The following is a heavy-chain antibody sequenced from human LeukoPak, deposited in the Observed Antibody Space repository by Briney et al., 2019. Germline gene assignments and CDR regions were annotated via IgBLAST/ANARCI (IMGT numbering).Heavy chain of an antibody. Sequence: GGSLRLSCAASGFTVSSNYMSWVRQAPGKGLEWVSVIYSGGNTYYADSVKGRFTISRDNSKNTLYLQMNSLRAEDTAVYYCAKEYGSGSYYYDYWGQGTLVTVSS. CDR3: AKEYGSGSYYYDY. J-gene: IGHJ4*02. D-gene: IGHD3-10*01. CDR1: GFTVSSNY. V-gene: IGHV3-53*01. CDR2: IYSGGNT.